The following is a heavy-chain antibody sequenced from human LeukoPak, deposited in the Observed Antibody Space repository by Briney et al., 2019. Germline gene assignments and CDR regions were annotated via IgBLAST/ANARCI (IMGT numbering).Heavy chain of an antibody. D-gene: IGHD3-22*01. CDR2: ISNDGSNK. V-gene: IGHV3-30*18. J-gene: IGHJ3*02. CDR1: GFTFSSYG. CDR3: AKHYYDSSGYEAHDAFNI. Sequence: GGSLRLSCVASGFTFSSYGMHWVRQAPGKGLEWVAVISNDGSNKYYADSVKGRFTISRDNSKNTLYLQMNSLRAEDTAVYYCAKHYYDSSGYEAHDAFNIWGQGTMVTVSS.